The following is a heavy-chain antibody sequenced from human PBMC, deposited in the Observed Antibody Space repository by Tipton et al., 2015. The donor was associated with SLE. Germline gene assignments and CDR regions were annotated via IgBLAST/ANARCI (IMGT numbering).Heavy chain of an antibody. Sequence: TLSLTCAVYGGSFSGYYWSWIRQHPGKGLEWIGYIYYSGSTYYNPSLKSRVTISVDTSKNQFSLKLSSVTAADTAVYYCARDCSSTSCLYYMDVWGKGTTVTVSS. CDR3: ARDCSSTSCLYYMDV. D-gene: IGHD2-2*01. V-gene: IGHV4-31*11. CDR1: GGSFSGYY. J-gene: IGHJ6*03. CDR2: IYYSGST.